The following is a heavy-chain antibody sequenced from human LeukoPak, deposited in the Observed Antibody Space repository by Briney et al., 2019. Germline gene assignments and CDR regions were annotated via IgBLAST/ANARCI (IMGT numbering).Heavy chain of an antibody. CDR2: INAGNGNT. Sequence: ASVKVSCKASGYTFTSYGISWVRQAPGQRLEWMGWINAGNGNTKYSQKFQGRVTITRDTSASTAYMELSSLRSEDTAVYYCARELPGGYDYWGQGTLVTVSS. CDR3: ARELPGGYDY. V-gene: IGHV1-3*01. J-gene: IGHJ4*02. D-gene: IGHD3-16*01. CDR1: GYTFTSYG.